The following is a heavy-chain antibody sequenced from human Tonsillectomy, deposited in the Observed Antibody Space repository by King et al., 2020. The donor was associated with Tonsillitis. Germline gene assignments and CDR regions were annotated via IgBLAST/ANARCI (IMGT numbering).Heavy chain of an antibody. CDR3: ARSAKWFGVDY. D-gene: IGHD3-10*01. CDR2: IYDSGST. CDR1: GGSISSGGYS. V-gene: IGHV4-30-2*01. Sequence: QLQESGSGLVKPSQTLSLTCAVSGGSISSGGYSWSWIRQPPGKGLEWIGFIYDSGSTSHNPSLKSRVTISVDRSKNQFSLKLSIVTAADTAVYYCARSAKWFGVDYWGQGTLVTVSS. J-gene: IGHJ4*02.